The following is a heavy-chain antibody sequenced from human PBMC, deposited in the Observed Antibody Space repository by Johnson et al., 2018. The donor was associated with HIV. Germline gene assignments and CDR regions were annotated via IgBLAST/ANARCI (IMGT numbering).Heavy chain of an antibody. CDR2: ISYDGSNK. CDR1: GFTFSSYA. J-gene: IGHJ3*02. D-gene: IGHD2-15*01. CDR3: ARDPDVTPGAFDI. Sequence: QVQLVESGGGVVQPGRSLRLSCAASGFTFSSYAMHWVRQAPGKGLEWVAVISYDGSNKYYADSVKGRFTISRDNSKNTLYLQMNSLRAEDTAVYYCARDPDVTPGAFDIWGQGTMVIVSS. V-gene: IGHV3-30*04.